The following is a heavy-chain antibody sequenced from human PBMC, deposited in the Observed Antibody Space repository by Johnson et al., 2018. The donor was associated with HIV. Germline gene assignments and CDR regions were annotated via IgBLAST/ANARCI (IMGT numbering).Heavy chain of an antibody. J-gene: IGHJ3*02. D-gene: IGHD6-13*01. V-gene: IGHV3-30*04. Sequence: QVQLVESGGGVVQPGRSLRLSCAASGFTFSSYAMHWVRHAPGKGLEWVAVISYDGSNKDYADSVKGRFTISRDNSKNTLYLQMNSLRAEDTAVYYCAKGLLIAAAHDAFDIWGQGTMVTVSS. CDR1: GFTFSSYA. CDR2: ISYDGSNK. CDR3: AKGLLIAAAHDAFDI.